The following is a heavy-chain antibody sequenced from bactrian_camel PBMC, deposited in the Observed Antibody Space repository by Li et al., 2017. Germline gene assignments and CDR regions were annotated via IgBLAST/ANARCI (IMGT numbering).Heavy chain of an antibody. CDR3: AKDWYWADDY. CDR1: GFRFSAYY. D-gene: IGHD6*01. Sequence: VQLVESGGGLVQPGGSLRLSCAASGFRFSAYYMAWVRQAPGKGLEWVSTIDSDGRNTYYANSVKGRFTISRDNAKNTLYLQLNSLKTEDTAMYYCAKDWYWADDYWDQGTQVTVS. CDR2: IDSDGRNT. J-gene: IGHJ4*01. V-gene: IGHV3-2*01.